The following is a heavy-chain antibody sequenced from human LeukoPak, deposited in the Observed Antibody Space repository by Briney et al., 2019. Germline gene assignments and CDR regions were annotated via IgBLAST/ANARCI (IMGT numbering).Heavy chain of an antibody. V-gene: IGHV1-18*01. CDR1: GYPFINYG. J-gene: IGHJ5*02. CDR3: ARGGGFLRVLTWFDP. D-gene: IGHD3-3*01. Sequence: ASVKVSCKASGYPFINYGFHWVRQAPGQGLEWMGWISGYNGKTNYAQSFQGRVTMTTDTSTNTAYMELRSLRSDDTAVYFCARGGGFLRVLTWFDPWGQGTLVTVSS. CDR2: ISGYNGKT.